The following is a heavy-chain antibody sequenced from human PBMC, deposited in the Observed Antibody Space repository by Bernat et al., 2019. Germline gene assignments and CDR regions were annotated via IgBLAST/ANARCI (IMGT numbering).Heavy chain of an antibody. CDR2: INHSGST. J-gene: IGHJ4*02. V-gene: IGHV4-34*01. CDR3: ARGLNHGTTDY. D-gene: IGHD1-1*01. Sequence: QVQLQQWGAGLLKPSETLSLTCAVYGGSFSGYYWSWIRQPPGKGLEWIGEINHSGSTNYKSSHKSRVTISVDTSKNQFSLKLSSLTAAETAVYYCARGLNHGTTDYWGQGTLVTVSS. CDR1: GGSFSGYY.